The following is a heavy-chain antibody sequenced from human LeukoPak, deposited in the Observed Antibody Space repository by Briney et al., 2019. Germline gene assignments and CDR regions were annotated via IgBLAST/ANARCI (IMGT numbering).Heavy chain of an antibody. J-gene: IGHJ6*02. CDR2: INPNSGGT. D-gene: IGHD5-18*01. Sequence: DSVKVSCKASGYTFTGYYMHWVRQAPGQGLEWMGWINPNSGGTNYAQKFQGWVTMTRDTSISTAYMELSRLRPDDTAVYYCARAPPQDSYGFPYYGMDVWGQGTTVTVSS. CDR1: GYTFTGYY. V-gene: IGHV1-2*04. CDR3: ARAPPQDSYGFPYYGMDV.